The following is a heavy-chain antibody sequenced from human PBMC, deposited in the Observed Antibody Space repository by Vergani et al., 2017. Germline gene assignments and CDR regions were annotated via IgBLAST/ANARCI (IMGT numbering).Heavy chain of an antibody. CDR3: ASLRYCSSTSCRTHNWFDP. J-gene: IGHJ5*02. CDR1: GFTFSSYS. D-gene: IGHD2-2*01. Sequence: VQLVESGGGLVKPGGSLRLSCAASGFTFSSYSMNWVRQAPGKGLEWVSSISSSSSYIYYADSVKGRFTISSDNAKNSLYLQMNSLRAEDTAVYYCASLRYCSSTSCRTHNWFDPWGQGTLVTVSS. V-gene: IGHV3-21*01. CDR2: ISSSSSYI.